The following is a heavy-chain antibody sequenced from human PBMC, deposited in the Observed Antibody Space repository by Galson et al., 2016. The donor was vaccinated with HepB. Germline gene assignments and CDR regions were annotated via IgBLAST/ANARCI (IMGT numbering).Heavy chain of an antibody. V-gene: IGHV3-23*01. J-gene: IGHJ4*02. Sequence: SLRLSCAASGFTSSTYAMSWVRQAPGKWLEWVSAISATGSSTYYADSVKGRFTISKDNSKNTLYLQMNGLRTEDTAIYYCATNGPQLYFHWLNSFDYWGQGTLVTVSS. CDR1: GFTSSTYA. CDR2: ISATGSST. CDR3: ATNGPQLYFHWLNSFDY. D-gene: IGHD3-9*01.